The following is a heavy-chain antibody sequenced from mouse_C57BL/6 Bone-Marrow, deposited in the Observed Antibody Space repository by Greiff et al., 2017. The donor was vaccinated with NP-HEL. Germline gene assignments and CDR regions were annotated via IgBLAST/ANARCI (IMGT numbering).Heavy chain of an antibody. Sequence: VQLKQSGAELVRPGASVKLSCTVSGFNIKDDYMHWVKQRPEQVLEWIGWIDPENGDTEYASKFQGKATITADTSSNTAYLQLSSLTSEDTAVYYCTTGGSSPYAMDYWGQGTSVTVSS. D-gene: IGHD1-1*01. CDR3: TTGGSSPYAMDY. CDR1: GFNIKDDY. CDR2: IDPENGDT. J-gene: IGHJ4*01. V-gene: IGHV14-4*01.